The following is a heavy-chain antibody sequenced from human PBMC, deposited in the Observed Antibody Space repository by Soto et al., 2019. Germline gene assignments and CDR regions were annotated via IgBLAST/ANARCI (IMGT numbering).Heavy chain of an antibody. V-gene: IGHV1-2*04. CDR2: INPNSGGT. D-gene: IGHD6-13*01. CDR3: ARDGRGIAERYYYYYMDV. CDR1: GYTFTGYY. J-gene: IGHJ6*03. Sequence: GASVKVSCKASGYTFTGYYMHWVRQAPGQGLEWMGWINPNSGGTNYAQKFQGWVTVTRDTSISTAYMELSRLRSDDTAVYYCARDGRGIAERYYYYYMDVWGKGTTVTVSS.